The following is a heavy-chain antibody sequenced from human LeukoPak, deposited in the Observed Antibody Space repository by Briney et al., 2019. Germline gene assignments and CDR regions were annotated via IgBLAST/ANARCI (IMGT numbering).Heavy chain of an antibody. Sequence: PGGSLRLSCAASGFSFSTYAIHWVRQAPGRGLEWLGFIWDDGRDKKDGDFVRGRFNYGDSVKGRFTISRDNSKSMLYLQMNSLTPEDTAVYYCAKSGAPLEARNSYYSMDVWGNGTTVTVSS. CDR3: AKSGAPLEARNSYYSMDV. J-gene: IGHJ6*03. D-gene: IGHD1-1*01. CDR1: GFSFSTYA. V-gene: IGHV3-30*02. CDR2: IWDDGRDK.